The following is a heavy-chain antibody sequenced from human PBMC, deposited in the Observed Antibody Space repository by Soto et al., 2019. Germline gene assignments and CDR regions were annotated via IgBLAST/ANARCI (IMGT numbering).Heavy chain of an antibody. CDR1: GGTFSSYA. Sequence: SVKVSCKASGGTFSSYAISWVRQAPGQGLEWMGGIIPIFGTANCAQKFQGRVTITADESTSTAYMERSSLRSEDTAVYYCARDRCSSTSCYPYNWFDPWGQGTLVTVSS. CDR3: ARDRCSSTSCYPYNWFDP. J-gene: IGHJ5*02. V-gene: IGHV1-69*13. CDR2: IIPIFGTA. D-gene: IGHD2-2*01.